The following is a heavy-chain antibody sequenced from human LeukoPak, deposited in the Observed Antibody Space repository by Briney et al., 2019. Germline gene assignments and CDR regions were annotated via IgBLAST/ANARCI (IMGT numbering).Heavy chain of an antibody. CDR2: IYYSGSST. D-gene: IGHD2-15*01. V-gene: IGHV4-59*08. J-gene: IGHJ6*02. CDR3: ARQGYKLTLVDYYGMDV. CDR1: GGSINSDY. Sequence: PSETLSLNCSVSGGSINSDYWSWVRQPPGKGLEWIGYIYYSGSSTNYNPSLKSRVTISVDRSKNQFSLKLNSVTAADTAVYYCARQGYKLTLVDYYGMDVWGQGTSVTVSS.